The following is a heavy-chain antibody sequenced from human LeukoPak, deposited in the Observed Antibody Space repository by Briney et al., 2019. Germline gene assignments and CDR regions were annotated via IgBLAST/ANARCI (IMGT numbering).Heavy chain of an antibody. V-gene: IGHV3-23*01. Sequence: GGSLRLSCAASGFTFSSYAMSWVRQTPGKGLEWVSAITSSSSGGITYYADSVKGRFTISRDNSKNTLYLQMDSLRAEDSAVFYCAKGGWGVPTARGLHYWGQGTLVTVS. J-gene: IGHJ4*02. CDR2: ITSSSSGGIT. D-gene: IGHD2-2*01. CDR3: AKGGWGVPTARGLHY. CDR1: GFTFSSYA.